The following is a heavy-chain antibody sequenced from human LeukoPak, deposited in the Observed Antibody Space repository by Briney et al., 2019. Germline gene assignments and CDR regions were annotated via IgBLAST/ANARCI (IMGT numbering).Heavy chain of an antibody. CDR2: INPNSGGT. CDR1: GYTFTGYY. CDR3: ARDVGSGEVVSLLWFGESLNWFDP. Sequence: GASVKVSCKASGYTFTGYYMHWVRQAPGQGLEWMGWINPNSGGTNYAQKFQGRVTMTRDTSISTAYMELSRLRSDDTAVYYCARDVGSGEVVSLLWFGESLNWFDPWGQGTLVTVSS. D-gene: IGHD3-10*01. J-gene: IGHJ5*02. V-gene: IGHV1-2*02.